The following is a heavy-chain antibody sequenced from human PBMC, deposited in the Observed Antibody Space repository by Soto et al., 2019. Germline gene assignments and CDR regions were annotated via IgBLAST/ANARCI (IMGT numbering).Heavy chain of an antibody. D-gene: IGHD4-4*01. CDR1: GGTFTTYA. J-gene: IGHJ6*02. V-gene: IGHV1-69*01. CDR2: IIPMYNKP. CDR3: ARGYSGSYYYAMDV. Sequence: QVQLVQSGAEVKKPGSSVRVSCQASGGTFTTYAFNWVRQAPGQGLEWMGGIIPMYNKPNYAPNFLGRVTISAYPSTSTAYMELTTLRSEDTAVYFCARGYSGSYYYAMDVWGQGTTVTVSS.